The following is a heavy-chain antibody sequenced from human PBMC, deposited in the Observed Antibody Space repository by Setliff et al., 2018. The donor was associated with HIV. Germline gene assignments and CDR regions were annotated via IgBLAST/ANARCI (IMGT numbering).Heavy chain of an antibody. D-gene: IGHD3-3*01. Sequence: ASVKVSCKASGSTFTDYFIHWVRQAPGQGLEWVGRINPSNGATDFGQKFQGWITMTRDTSSRTAYLEVNRLTSDDTAVYYCAREYDVLSGSYISAFDIWGQGTMVTVS. CDR1: GSTFTDYF. CDR3: AREYDVLSGSYISAFDI. J-gene: IGHJ3*02. V-gene: IGHV1-2*04. CDR2: INPSNGAT.